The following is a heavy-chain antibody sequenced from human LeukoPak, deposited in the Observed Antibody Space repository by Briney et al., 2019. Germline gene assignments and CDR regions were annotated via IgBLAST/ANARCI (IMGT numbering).Heavy chain of an antibody. J-gene: IGHJ4*02. V-gene: IGHV3-43*01. D-gene: IGHD3-10*01. CDR2: FSWDGTTT. Sequence: GGSLRLSCAASGFTFDDYTMHWVRQVPGKGLEWVSLFSWDGTTTFYADSVKGRFTISRDNAENSLYLQMDTLRAEDTAVYYCTKHRQGDFDSWGQGTLVTVSS. CDR3: TKHRQGDFDS. CDR1: GFTFDDYT.